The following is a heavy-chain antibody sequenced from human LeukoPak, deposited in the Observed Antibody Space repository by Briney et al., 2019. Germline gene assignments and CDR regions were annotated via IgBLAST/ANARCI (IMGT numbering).Heavy chain of an antibody. V-gene: IGHV1-69*04. J-gene: IGHJ4*02. CDR2: IIPILGIA. CDR3: AREGDAAVAGTSIDY. Sequence: SVKVSCKTSGYSFTAFYIHWVRQAPGQGLEWMGRIIPILGIANYAQKFQGRVTITADKSTSTAYMELSSLRSEDTAVYYCAREGDAAVAGTSIDYWGQGTLVTVSS. CDR1: GYSFTAFY. D-gene: IGHD6-19*01.